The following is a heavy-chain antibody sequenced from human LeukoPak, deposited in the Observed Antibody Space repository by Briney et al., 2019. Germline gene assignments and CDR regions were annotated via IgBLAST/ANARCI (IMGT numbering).Heavy chain of an antibody. CDR1: GFTFSSYG. D-gene: IGHD3-10*01. CDR2: IWYDGSNK. J-gene: IGHJ4*02. V-gene: IGHV3-33*08. Sequence: GGSPRLSCAASGFTFSSYGMHWVRQAPGEGLEWVAVIWYDGSNKYYADSVKGRFTISRDNSKNTLYLQMNSLRAEDTAVYYCARESLRGVSSPLDYWGQGTLVTVSS. CDR3: ARESLRGVSSPLDY.